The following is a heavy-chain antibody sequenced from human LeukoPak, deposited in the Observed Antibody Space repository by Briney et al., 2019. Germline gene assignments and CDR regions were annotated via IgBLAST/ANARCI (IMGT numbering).Heavy chain of an antibody. V-gene: IGHV3-30*18. J-gene: IGHJ4*02. Sequence: GRSLRLSCAASGFTFSSYGMHWVRQAPGKGLEGVAVIAYDGSNKYYADSVKGRFTISRDNSKNTLYLQMNSLKAEDTAVYYCAKGWTSIKYDYWGQGTLVTVSS. CDR2: IAYDGSNK. D-gene: IGHD3/OR15-3a*01. CDR3: AKGWTSIKYDY. CDR1: GFTFSSYG.